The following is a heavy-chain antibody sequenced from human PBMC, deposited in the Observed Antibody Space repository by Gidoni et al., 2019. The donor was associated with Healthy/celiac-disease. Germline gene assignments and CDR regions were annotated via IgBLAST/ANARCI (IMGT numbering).Heavy chain of an antibody. V-gene: IGHV3-33*01. CDR2: IWYDGSNK. Sequence: QVQPVASGGGVVQPGRSLRLSCAASGFTFSTYGMHWVRQAPGKGLEWVAVIWYDGSNKYDADSVKGRFTISRDNSKNTLYLQMNSLRAEDTAVYYCARDDYIWGSDRGVLDYWGQGTLVTVSS. J-gene: IGHJ4*02. CDR3: ARDDYIWGSDRGVLDY. CDR1: GFTFSTYG. D-gene: IGHD3-16*02.